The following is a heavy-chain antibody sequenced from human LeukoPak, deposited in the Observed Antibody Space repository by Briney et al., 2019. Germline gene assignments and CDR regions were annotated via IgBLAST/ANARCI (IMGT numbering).Heavy chain of an antibody. J-gene: IGHJ3*02. CDR2: INPSGGST. Sequence: ASVKVSCKASGYTFTSYYMHWVRQAPGQGLEWMGIINPSGGSTSYAQKFQGRVTMTRDTSTSTVYMELSSLRSEDTAVHYCARAGIAVAAPGMGSAFDIWGQGTMVTVSS. D-gene: IGHD6-19*01. CDR3: ARAGIAVAAPGMGSAFDI. CDR1: GYTFTSYY. V-gene: IGHV1-46*01.